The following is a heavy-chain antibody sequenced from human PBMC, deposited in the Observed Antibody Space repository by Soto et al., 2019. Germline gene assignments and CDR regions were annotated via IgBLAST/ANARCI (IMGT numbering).Heavy chain of an antibody. J-gene: IGHJ4*02. CDR3: AKDTLRYCSSTSCYLPAH. CDR2: ISWNSGNI. V-gene: IGHV3-9*01. CDR1: GFTFDDYA. Sequence: PGGSLRLSCAASGFTFDDYALHWVRQAPGKGLEWVSGISWNSGNIGYADSVKGRFTISRDNAKNSLYLQMNSLRAEDTALYYCAKDTLRYCSSTSCYLPAHWGQGTLVTAPQ. D-gene: IGHD2-2*01.